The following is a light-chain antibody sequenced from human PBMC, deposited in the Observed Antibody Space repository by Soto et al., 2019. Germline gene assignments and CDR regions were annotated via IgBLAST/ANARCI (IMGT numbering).Light chain of an antibody. V-gene: IGKV1-39*01. CDR2: VAS. Sequence: DIQMTQSPSSLSASVGDRVTITCRASQNIINYLNWYQQKPGKAPQLLIYVASRLESGVPSRFSGSGSGTDFTLTISSLQPEDFATYYCQQSYNAPITFGQGTRRDI. CDR3: QQSYNAPIT. J-gene: IGKJ5*01. CDR1: QNIINY.